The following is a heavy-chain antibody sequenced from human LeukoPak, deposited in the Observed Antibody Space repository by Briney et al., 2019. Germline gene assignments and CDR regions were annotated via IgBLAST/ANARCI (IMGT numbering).Heavy chain of an antibody. CDR2: ISGSGGST. J-gene: IGHJ4*02. D-gene: IGHD3-22*01. CDR3: AKDPLSLHYYDSSGYHPDY. V-gene: IGHV3-23*01. CDR1: GFTFSSYE. Sequence: PGGSLRLSCAASGFTFSSYEMNWVRQAPGKGLEWVSAISGSGGSTYYADSVKGRFTISRDNSKNTLYLQMNSLRAEDTAVYYCAKDPLSLHYYDSSGYHPDYWGQGTLVTVSS.